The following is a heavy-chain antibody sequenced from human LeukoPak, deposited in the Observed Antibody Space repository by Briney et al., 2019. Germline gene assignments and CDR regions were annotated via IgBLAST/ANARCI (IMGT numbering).Heavy chain of an antibody. D-gene: IGHD2-2*01. CDR3: ARVDIVVVPAAIYYYMDV. CDR1: GCTFTSYG. CDR2: ISAYNGNT. V-gene: IGHV1-18*01. Sequence: GASVKVSCKASGCTFTSYGISWVRQAPGQGLEWMGWISAYNGNTNYAQKLQGRVTMTTDTSTSTAYMELRSLRSDDTAVYYCARVDIVVVPAAIYYYMDVWGKGTTVTVSS. J-gene: IGHJ6*03.